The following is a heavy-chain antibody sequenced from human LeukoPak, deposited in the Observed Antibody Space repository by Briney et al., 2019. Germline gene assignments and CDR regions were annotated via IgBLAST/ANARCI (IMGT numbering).Heavy chain of an antibody. Sequence: ASVKVSCKASGYTFTSYGISWVRQAPGQGLEWMGRIIPILGIANYAQKFQGRVTITADKSTSTAYMELSSLRSEDTAVYYCARAAETDAFDIWGRGTMVTVSS. D-gene: IGHD2-2*01. CDR2: IIPILGIA. CDR1: GYTFTSYG. J-gene: IGHJ3*02. V-gene: IGHV1-69*04. CDR3: ARAAETDAFDI.